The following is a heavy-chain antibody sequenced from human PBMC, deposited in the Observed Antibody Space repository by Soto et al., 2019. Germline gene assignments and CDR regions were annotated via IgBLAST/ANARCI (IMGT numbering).Heavy chain of an antibody. CDR3: ARDAPDFWSGSSDY. J-gene: IGHJ4*02. V-gene: IGHV3-48*02. Sequence: GGSLRLSCAASGFTFSSYSMNWVRQAPGKGLEWVSYISSSSSTIYYADSVKGRFTISRDNAKNSLYLQMNSLRDEDTAVYYCARDAPDFWSGSSDYWGQGTLVTVSS. D-gene: IGHD3-3*01. CDR2: ISSSSSTI. CDR1: GFTFSSYS.